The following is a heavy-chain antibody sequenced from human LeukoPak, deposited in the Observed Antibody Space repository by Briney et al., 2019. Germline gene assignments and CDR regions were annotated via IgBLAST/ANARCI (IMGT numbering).Heavy chain of an antibody. Sequence: ASVKVSCKASGGTFSSYAISWVRQAPGQGLEWMRGIIPIFGTANYAQKFQGRVTITTDESTSTAYMELSSLRSEDTAVYYCAGDRIAAVGYYYYYMDVWGKGTTVTVSS. D-gene: IGHD6-13*01. V-gene: IGHV1-69*05. CDR1: GGTFSSYA. CDR3: AGDRIAAVGYYYYYMDV. CDR2: IIPIFGTA. J-gene: IGHJ6*03.